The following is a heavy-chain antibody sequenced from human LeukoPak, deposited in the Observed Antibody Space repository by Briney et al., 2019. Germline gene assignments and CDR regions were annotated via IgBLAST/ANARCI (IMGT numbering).Heavy chain of an antibody. CDR1: GGSISSGGYY. D-gene: IGHD2-15*01. CDR2: IHYSGST. V-gene: IGHV4-31*03. J-gene: IGHJ4*02. Sequence: SETLSLTCTVSGGSISSGGYYWSWNRQHPGKGLEWIGYIHYSGSTYYNPSLKSRVTISVDTSKNQFSLKLSSVTAADTAVYYCARAPLLDCSGGSCPFDYWGQGTLVTVSS. CDR3: ARAPLLDCSGGSCPFDY.